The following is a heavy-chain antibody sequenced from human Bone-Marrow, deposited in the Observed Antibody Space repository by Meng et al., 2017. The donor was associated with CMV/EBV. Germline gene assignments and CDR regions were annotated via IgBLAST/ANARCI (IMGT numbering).Heavy chain of an antibody. CDR1: GFTFSSYS. D-gene: IGHD2-8*01. V-gene: IGHV3-21*01. J-gene: IGHJ6*02. CDR2: ISSSSSYI. Sequence: GESLKISCAASGFTFSSYSMNWVRQAPGKGLGWVSSISSSSSYIYYADSVKGRFTISRDNAKNSLYLQMNSLRAEDTAVYYCARDVVDCTNGVCARRGMDVWGQGTTVTVSS. CDR3: ARDVVDCTNGVCARRGMDV.